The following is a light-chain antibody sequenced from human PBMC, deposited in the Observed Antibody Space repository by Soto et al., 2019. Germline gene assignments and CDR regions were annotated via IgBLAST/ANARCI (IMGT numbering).Light chain of an antibody. CDR3: QQYGRSPAT. CDR2: GAS. CDR1: QSVSSNY. V-gene: IGKV3-20*01. J-gene: IGKJ1*01. Sequence: ELVLTQSPGTLSLSPGERATLSCRASQSVSSNYLAWYQQKPGQAPRLLIFGASSRASGIPDRFSGSGSGTDFTLTIGRLEPEDFAVYYCQQYGRSPATCGQRTKVDIK.